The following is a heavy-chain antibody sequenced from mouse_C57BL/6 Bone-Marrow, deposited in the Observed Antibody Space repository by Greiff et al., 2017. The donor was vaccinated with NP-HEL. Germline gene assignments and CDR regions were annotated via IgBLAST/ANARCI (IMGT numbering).Heavy chain of an antibody. Sequence: VQLKESGGDLVKPGGSLKLSCAASGFTFSSYGMSWVRQTPDKRLEWVATISSGGSYTYYPDSVKGRFTISRDNAKHTLYLQMSSLKSEDTAMYYCARHYYSNYFDYWGQGTTLTVSS. CDR2: ISSGGSYT. V-gene: IGHV5-6*01. D-gene: IGHD2-5*01. CDR1: GFTFSSYG. J-gene: IGHJ2*01. CDR3: ARHYYSNYFDY.